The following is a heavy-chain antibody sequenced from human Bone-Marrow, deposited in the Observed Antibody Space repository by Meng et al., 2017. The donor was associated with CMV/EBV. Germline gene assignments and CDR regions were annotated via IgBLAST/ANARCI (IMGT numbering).Heavy chain of an antibody. CDR3: ARDVDYGGNRAMGAFDI. D-gene: IGHD4-23*01. CDR1: GFTFDDYG. Sequence: GESLKISCAASGFTFDDYGMSWVRQAPGKGLEWVSGINWNGGSTGYADSVKGRFSISRDNAKNYVYLQMNSLRAEDAAVYYCARDVDYGGNRAMGAFDIWGQGTMVTVSS. J-gene: IGHJ3*02. V-gene: IGHV3-20*04. CDR2: INWNGGST.